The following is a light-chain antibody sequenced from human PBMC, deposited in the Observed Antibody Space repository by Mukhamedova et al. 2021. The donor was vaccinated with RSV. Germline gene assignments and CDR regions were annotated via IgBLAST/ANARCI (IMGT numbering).Light chain of an antibody. CDR3: QQTHIKRT. Sequence: WYQRRVHGKAPKLLIYGISNLQSGVPSRFSASGSETDFTLTINSLQHEDFATYYCQQTHIKRTFGQGTKVEIK. J-gene: IGKJ1*01. V-gene: IGKV1-39*01. CDR2: GIS.